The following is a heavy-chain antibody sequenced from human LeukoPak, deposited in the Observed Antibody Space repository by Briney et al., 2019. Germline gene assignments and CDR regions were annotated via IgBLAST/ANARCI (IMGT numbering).Heavy chain of an antibody. J-gene: IGHJ4*02. CDR3: ARVRTRKTFDY. V-gene: IGHV4-30-4*01. Sequence: KPSQTLSLTCTVSGVSISSGDYYWSWIRQPPGKGLEWIGYIYYSGSTYYNPSLKSRVTISVDTSKNQFSLKLSSVTAADTAVYYCARVRTRKTFDYWGQGTLVTVSS. CDR2: IYYSGST. CDR1: GVSISSGDYY. D-gene: IGHD3-10*01.